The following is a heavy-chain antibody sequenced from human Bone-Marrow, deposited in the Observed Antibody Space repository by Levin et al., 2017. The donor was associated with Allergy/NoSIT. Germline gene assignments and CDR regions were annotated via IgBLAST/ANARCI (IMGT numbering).Heavy chain of an antibody. D-gene: IGHD2-2*02. Sequence: GESLKISCEASGFTVTDYYMSWIRQPPGKGLEWLSHISSSGASIYYAESVKGRFTISRDGAQNSLYLELRSLRAEDTATYYCARDPGAIPTESFDIWGQGTLLTVSS. CDR2: ISSSGASI. V-gene: IGHV3-11*01. CDR3: ARDPGAIPTESFDI. J-gene: IGHJ3*02. CDR1: GFTVTDYY.